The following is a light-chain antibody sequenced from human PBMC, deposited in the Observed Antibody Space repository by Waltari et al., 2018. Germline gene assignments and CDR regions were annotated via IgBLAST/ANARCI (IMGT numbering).Light chain of an antibody. V-gene: IGLV2-14*03. Sequence: QSALTQPASGSGSPGQSITISCTGTSSDVGGYNYVSWYQQHPGKAPNLMIYDVSNRPSGVSNRFSGSKAGNTASLTISGLQAEDEADYYCSSYISSSTLELFGGGTSLTVL. CDR2: DVS. CDR3: SSYISSSTLEL. CDR1: SSDVGGYNY. J-gene: IGLJ2*01.